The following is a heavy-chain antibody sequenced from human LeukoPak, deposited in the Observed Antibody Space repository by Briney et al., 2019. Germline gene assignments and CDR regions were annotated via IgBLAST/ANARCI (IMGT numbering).Heavy chain of an antibody. V-gene: IGHV3-7*01. CDR3: ARGYSGYGANYYYGMDV. J-gene: IGHJ6*02. D-gene: IGHD5-12*01. CDR2: IKQDGSEK. CDR1: GFTFSSYW. Sequence: GGSLRLSCAAYGFTFSSYWMSWVRQAPGKGLEWVANIKQDGSEKYYVDSVKGRFTISRDNAKNSLYLQMNSLRAEDTAVYYCARGYSGYGANYYYGMDVWRQGTTVTVSS.